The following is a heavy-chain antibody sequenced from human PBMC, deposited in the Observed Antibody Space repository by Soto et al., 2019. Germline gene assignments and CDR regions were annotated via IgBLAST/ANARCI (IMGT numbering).Heavy chain of an antibody. Sequence: LSLTCTVSGGSMRAYYWGWIRQPAGKPLEWIGRIYPSGTTNYNPSLKSRVTLSLDTSKNQFSLNLSSVTAADTAVYYCAREGASGFGMDVWGQGTTVTVSS. CDR2: IYPSGTT. CDR3: AREGASGFGMDV. CDR1: GGSMRAYY. D-gene: IGHD1-26*01. J-gene: IGHJ6*02. V-gene: IGHV4-4*07.